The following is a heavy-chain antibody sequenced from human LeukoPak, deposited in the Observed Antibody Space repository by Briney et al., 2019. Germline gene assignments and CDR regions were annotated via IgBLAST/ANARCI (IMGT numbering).Heavy chain of an antibody. CDR2: IYTSGST. V-gene: IGHV4-61*02. J-gene: IGHJ3*02. CDR3: ARDLIGAFDI. D-gene: IGHD3-22*01. CDR1: GGSISSGSYY. Sequence: SETLSLTCTVSGGSISSGSYYWSWIRQPAGKGLEWIGRIYTSGSTNYNPSLKSRVTISVDTSKNQFSLKLISVTAADTAVYYCARDLIGAFDIWGQGTMVTVSS.